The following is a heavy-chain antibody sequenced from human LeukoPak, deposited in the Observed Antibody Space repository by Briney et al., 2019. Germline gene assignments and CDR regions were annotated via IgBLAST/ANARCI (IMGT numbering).Heavy chain of an antibody. CDR3: ARWRAGQGYYYDSSGYYRPGSYGYYGMDV. Sequence: SETLSLTCAVYGGSFSGYYYWSWIRQPPGKGLEWIGEINHSGSTNYNPSLKSRVTISVDTSKDQFSLNLSSVTAADTAVYYCARWRAGQGYYYDSSGYYRPGSYGYYGMDVWGQGTTVTVSS. V-gene: IGHV4-34*01. J-gene: IGHJ6*02. CDR1: GGSFSGYYY. D-gene: IGHD3-22*01. CDR2: INHSGST.